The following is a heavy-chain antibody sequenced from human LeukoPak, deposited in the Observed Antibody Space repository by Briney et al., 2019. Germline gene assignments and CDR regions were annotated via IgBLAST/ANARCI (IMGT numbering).Heavy chain of an antibody. J-gene: IGHJ4*02. V-gene: IGHV3-23*01. D-gene: IGHD5-24*01. CDR1: GFTFSSYA. CDR3: AREFGHNRWYFDY. Sequence: GGSLRLSCAASGFTFSSYAMSWVRQAPGKGLEWVSAISGSGGSTYYADSVKGRFTISRDNSKNTLYLQMNSLKTEDTAVYYCAREFGHNRWYFDYWGQGALVTVSS. CDR2: ISGSGGST.